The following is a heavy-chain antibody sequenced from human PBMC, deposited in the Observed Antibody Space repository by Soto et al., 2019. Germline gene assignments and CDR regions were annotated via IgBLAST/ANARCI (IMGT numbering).Heavy chain of an antibody. V-gene: IGHV3-23*01. CDR2: ISGSGGST. J-gene: IGHJ6*02. CDR1: GFTFSSYA. CDR3: AKGFRPDRGFRYYYDGMDV. D-gene: IGHD3-10*01. Sequence: EVQLLESGGGLVQPGGSLRLSCAASGFTFSSYAMSWVRQAPGKGLEWVSAISGSGGSTYYADSVKGRFTISRDNSKNTLYLQMNSLRAEDTAVYYCAKGFRPDRGFRYYYDGMDVWGQGTTVTVSS.